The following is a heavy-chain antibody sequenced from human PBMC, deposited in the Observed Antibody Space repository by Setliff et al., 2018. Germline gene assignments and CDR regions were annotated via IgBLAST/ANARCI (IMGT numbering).Heavy chain of an antibody. D-gene: IGHD3-3*01. CDR1: GGTFNSYG. CDR3: AAGVSWSGYWGGAYYFEY. J-gene: IGHJ4*02. V-gene: IGHV1-69*06. CDR2: SIPISGTT. Sequence: GASVKVSCKTSGGTFNSYGIDWVRQAPGQGLEWMGRSIPISGTTKYAQKFQDRVTITADKSTSTAYMELSSLTSDDTAVYYCAAGVSWSGYWGGAYYFEYWGEGPLFPVSS.